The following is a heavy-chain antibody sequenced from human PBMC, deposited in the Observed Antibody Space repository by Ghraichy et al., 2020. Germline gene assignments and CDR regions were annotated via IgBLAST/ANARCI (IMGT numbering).Heavy chain of an antibody. J-gene: IGHJ2*01. CDR2: ILSKAYGETT. Sequence: GGSLRLSCAASGFTIGDYTMSWFRQAPGKGLEWVGVILSKAYGETTQYAASVKGRFTISRDDSKGIAYVQMNSLETEDTAMYFCTRGFCISGNCYTNSPRYFDLWGRGTLVTVFS. CDR3: TRGFCISGNCYTNSPRYFDL. V-gene: IGHV3-49*03. CDR1: GFTIGDYT. D-gene: IGHD2-2*02.